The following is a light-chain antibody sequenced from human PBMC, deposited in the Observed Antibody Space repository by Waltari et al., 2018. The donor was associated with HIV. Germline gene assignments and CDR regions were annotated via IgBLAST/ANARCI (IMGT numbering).Light chain of an antibody. Sequence: QSVLTQPPSASGTPGQRVTISCSGRNSNIGSNYVYWYQHLPGAAPKLLIYRTNQRPSGVPDRFSGSNSGTSASLAISGLRSEDEADYYCAAWDDSLKGVLFGGGTKLTVL. CDR3: AAWDDSLKGVL. J-gene: IGLJ2*01. CDR2: RTN. CDR1: NSNIGSNY. V-gene: IGLV1-47*01.